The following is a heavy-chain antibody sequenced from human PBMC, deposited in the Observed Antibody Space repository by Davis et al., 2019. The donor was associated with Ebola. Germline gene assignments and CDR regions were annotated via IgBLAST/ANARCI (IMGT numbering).Heavy chain of an antibody. CDR2: ISYDGSNK. D-gene: IGHD3-22*01. J-gene: IGHJ4*02. V-gene: IGHV3-30-3*01. CDR3: ARGRITMIVLIDY. Sequence: PGGSLRLSCAASGFTFSSYAMHWVRQAPGKGLEWVAVISYDGSNKYYADSVKGRFTISRDNSKNTLYLQMNSLRAEDTAVYYCARGRITMIVLIDYWGQGTLVTVSS. CDR1: GFTFSSYA.